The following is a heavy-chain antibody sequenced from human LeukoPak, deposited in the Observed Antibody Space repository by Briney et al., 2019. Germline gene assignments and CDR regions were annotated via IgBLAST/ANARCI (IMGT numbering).Heavy chain of an antibody. CDR3: AREGARWELTPIDY. CDR1: GGSIRSTNNY. V-gene: IGHV4-39*07. D-gene: IGHD1-26*01. Sequence: SETLSLTCTVSGGSIRSTNNYWGWIRQPPGKGLEWIGGIHYSGSTYYYPSLKSRVTISVDTSKNQFSLKLSSVTAADTAVYYCAREGARWELTPIDYWGQGTLVTVSS. CDR2: IHYSGST. J-gene: IGHJ4*02.